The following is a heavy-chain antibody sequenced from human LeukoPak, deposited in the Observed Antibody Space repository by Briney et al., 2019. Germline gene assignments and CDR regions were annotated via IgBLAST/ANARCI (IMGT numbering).Heavy chain of an antibody. CDR1: GGTFSSYA. CDR2: IIPIFGTA. CDR3: ARYCSGGSCYEPDYYYYYGMDV. J-gene: IGHJ6*02. V-gene: IGHV1-69*13. Sequence: ASVKVSCKASGGTFSSYAISWVRRAPGQGLEWMGGIIPIFGTANYAQKFQGRVTITADESTSTAYMELSSLRSEDTAVYYCARYCSGGSCYEPDYYYYYGMDVWGQGTTVTVSS. D-gene: IGHD2-15*01.